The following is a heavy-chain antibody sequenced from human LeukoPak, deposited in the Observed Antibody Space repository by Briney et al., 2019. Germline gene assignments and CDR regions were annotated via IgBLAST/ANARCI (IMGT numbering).Heavy chain of an antibody. Sequence: PSETLSLTCTVLGGSISSSSYYWGWIRQPTGKGLEWIRSIYYSGSTYYNPSLKSRVTISVDTSKNQFSLKLSSVTAADTAVYYCARRFCYAERFDYWGQGTLVTVSS. CDR1: GGSISSSSYY. V-gene: IGHV4-39*01. J-gene: IGHJ4*02. D-gene: IGHD2-2*01. CDR2: IYYSGST. CDR3: ARRFCYAERFDY.